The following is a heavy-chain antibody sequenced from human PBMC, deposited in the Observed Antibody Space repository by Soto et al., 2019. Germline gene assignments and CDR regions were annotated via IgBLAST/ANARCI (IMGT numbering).Heavy chain of an antibody. CDR3: ARTTPRDYYYYYAMDV. J-gene: IGHJ6*02. CDR1: GGSISSGDFY. Sequence: QVQLQESGPGLVKPSQTLSLTCTVSGGSISSGDFYWSWVRKSPGKGLAWIGYIFYSGGTYYNPSLKRRVAISVDTSKNQFSLKLSSVTAADTAVYYCARTTPRDYYYYYAMDVWGQGTTVSVSS. D-gene: IGHD1-1*01. V-gene: IGHV4-30-4*01. CDR2: IFYSGGT.